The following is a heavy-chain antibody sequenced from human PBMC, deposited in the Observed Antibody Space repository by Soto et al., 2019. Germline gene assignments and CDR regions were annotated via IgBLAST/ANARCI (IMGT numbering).Heavy chain of an antibody. J-gene: IGHJ5*02. D-gene: IGHD3-16*01. CDR1: GETLSSCVFD. V-gene: IGHV4-39*01. Sequence: LTSTVSGETLSSCVFDVGLNRQAPGKGVEWIGSIYYSGSTYYNPSLKSRVTISVDTSKNQFSLKLSSVTAADTAVYYCARHVMITFGGVKKVHWFDPWGQGTLVTVSS. CDR2: IYYSGST. CDR3: ARHVMITFGGVKKVHWFDP.